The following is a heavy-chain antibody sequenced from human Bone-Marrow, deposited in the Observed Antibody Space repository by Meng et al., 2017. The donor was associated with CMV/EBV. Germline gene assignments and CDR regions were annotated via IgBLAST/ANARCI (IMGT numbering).Heavy chain of an antibody. CDR3: ATGGSYYDSSGYWGY. V-gene: IGHV3-21*01. D-gene: IGHD3-22*01. Sequence: SCKASGYSFSDYQMHWVRQAPGEGLEWVSSISSSSSYIYYADSVKGRFTISRDNAKNSLYLQMNSLRAEDTAVYYCATGGSYYDSSGYWGYWGQGTLVTVSS. J-gene: IGHJ4*02. CDR1: GYSFSDYQ. CDR2: ISSSSSYI.